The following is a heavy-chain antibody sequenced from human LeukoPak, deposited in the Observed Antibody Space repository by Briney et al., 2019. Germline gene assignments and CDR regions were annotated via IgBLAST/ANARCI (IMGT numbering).Heavy chain of an antibody. Sequence: GGSLRLSCAASGFTFSSYAMSWVRQAPGKGLEWVSAISGSGGSTYYADSVKGRFTISRDNSKNTLYLQMNSLRAEDTAVYYCAKNPHYYDSSGYYYPYWGQGTLVTVSS. CDR2: ISGSGGST. V-gene: IGHV3-23*01. CDR1: GFTFSSYA. D-gene: IGHD3-22*01. CDR3: AKNPHYYDSSGYYYPY. J-gene: IGHJ4*02.